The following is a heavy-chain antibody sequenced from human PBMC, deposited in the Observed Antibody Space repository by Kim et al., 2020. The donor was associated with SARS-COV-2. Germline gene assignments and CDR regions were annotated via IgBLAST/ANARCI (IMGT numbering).Heavy chain of an antibody. CDR2: IIPILGIA. V-gene: IGHV1-69*04. Sequence: SVKVSCKASGGTFSSYAISWVRQAPGQGLEWMGRIIPILGIANYAQKFQGRVTITADKSTSTAYMELSSLRSEDTAVYYCARGDSSGYYYGDYGMDVWG. CDR1: GGTFSSYA. J-gene: IGHJ6*02. D-gene: IGHD3-22*01. CDR3: ARGDSSGYYYGDYGMDV.